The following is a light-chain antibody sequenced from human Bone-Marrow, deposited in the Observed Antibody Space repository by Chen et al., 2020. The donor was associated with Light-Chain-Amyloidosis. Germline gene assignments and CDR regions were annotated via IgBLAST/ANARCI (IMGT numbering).Light chain of an antibody. J-gene: IGLJ3*02. V-gene: IGLV3-21*02. CDR1: NIGSTT. CDR2: DDS. Sequence: SYVLTQPSPVSVAPGQTATSACGGNNIGSTTAHWYQQTPGQAPRLVVYDDSDRPSGIPERLSGSNSGNTATLTISRVEAGDEADYYCQVWDRSSDRPVFGGGTKLTVL. CDR3: QVWDRSSDRPV.